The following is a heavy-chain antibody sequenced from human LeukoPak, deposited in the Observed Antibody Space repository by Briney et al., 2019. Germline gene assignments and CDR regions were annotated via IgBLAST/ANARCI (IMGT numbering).Heavy chain of an antibody. J-gene: IGHJ2*01. CDR3: ARFHSGPSGWYVLWYFDL. CDR2: IYSSENT. Sequence: SETLSLTRTVSGGSVSSYYWSWIRQPPGKGLEWIGYIYSSENTKYNSSLESRVTMSEDTSKNQVFLKLSSVTAADTAVYYCARFHSGPSGWYVLWYFDLWGRGTLVTVSS. CDR1: GGSVSSYY. D-gene: IGHD6-19*01. V-gene: IGHV4-4*09.